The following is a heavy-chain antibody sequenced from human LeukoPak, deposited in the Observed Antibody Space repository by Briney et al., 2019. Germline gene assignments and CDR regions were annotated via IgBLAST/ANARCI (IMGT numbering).Heavy chain of an antibody. V-gene: IGHV3-7*03. Sequence: GGSLRLSCAASGFTFSNYWMNWVRQAPGKGLEWVAKIKQDGSEEYYVDSVKGRFTISRDNAKNSLFLQMNSLRVEDTAIYYCARGGSYPGCWGQGTLVTVSS. CDR3: ARGGSYPGC. J-gene: IGHJ4*02. CDR2: IKQDGSEE. CDR1: GFTFSNYW. D-gene: IGHD1-26*01.